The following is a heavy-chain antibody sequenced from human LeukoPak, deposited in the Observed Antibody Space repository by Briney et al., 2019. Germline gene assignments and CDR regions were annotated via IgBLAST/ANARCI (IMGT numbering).Heavy chain of an antibody. J-gene: IGHJ4*02. V-gene: IGHV3-23*01. D-gene: IGHD3-10*01. CDR1: GFTFSSYA. CDR3: ARVRGEYYFDY. Sequence: GGSLRLSCAASGFTFSSYAMSFLRRAPGKGLEWVSAISDDLGTYHADSVKGRFTISRDNSKSTVYLQMNSLRAEDTAVYYCARVRGEYYFDYWGQGTLVTVSS. CDR2: ISDDLGT.